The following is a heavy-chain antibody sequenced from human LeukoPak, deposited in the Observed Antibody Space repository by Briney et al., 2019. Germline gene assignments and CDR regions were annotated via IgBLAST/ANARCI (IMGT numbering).Heavy chain of an antibody. J-gene: IGHJ1*01. CDR3: AGRGHRYSRD. CDR1: GDSVSSGY. Sequence: SETLSLICNVSGDSVSSGYWGWIRQSPGKGLEWIGFIQDSGITDYNPSLKSRLLMSLDISKNQFSLNLRSVTAADTAVYYCAGRGHRYSRDWGQGILVTISS. V-gene: IGHV4-4*09. D-gene: IGHD2-15*01. CDR2: IQDSGIT.